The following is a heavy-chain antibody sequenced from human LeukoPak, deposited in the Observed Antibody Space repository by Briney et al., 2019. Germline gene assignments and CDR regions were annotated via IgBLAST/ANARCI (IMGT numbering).Heavy chain of an antibody. CDR3: ARAPIVVVPAAYFDY. V-gene: IGHV4-59*12. D-gene: IGHD2-2*01. Sequence: SETLSLTCTVSGGSISSYYWSWIRQPPGKGLEWNGYIYYSRSTNYDPSLKSRVTISVDTSKNQFSLKLSSVTAADTAVYYCARAPIVVVPAAYFDYWGQGTLVTVSS. CDR1: GGSISSYY. CDR2: IYYSRST. J-gene: IGHJ4*02.